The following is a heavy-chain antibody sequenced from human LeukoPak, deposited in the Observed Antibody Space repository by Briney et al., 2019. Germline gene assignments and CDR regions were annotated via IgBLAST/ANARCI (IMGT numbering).Heavy chain of an antibody. CDR3: ANGIPGAGRGGVIDY. D-gene: IGHD6-19*01. V-gene: IGHV1-2*02. CDR1: GYTFIDYY. J-gene: IGHJ4*02. Sequence: GASVKVSCKASGYTFIDYYIHWVRQAPGQGLEWMGWINPNSGGTNYAQKFQGRVTMTRYTSISTAYMELSRLRSDDTAVYYCANGIPGAGRGGVIDYWGQGTLVTVSS. CDR2: INPNSGGT.